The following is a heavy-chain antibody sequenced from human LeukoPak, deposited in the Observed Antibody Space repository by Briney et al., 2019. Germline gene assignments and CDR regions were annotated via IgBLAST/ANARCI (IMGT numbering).Heavy chain of an antibody. CDR2: VNADGGNT. CDR3: TKRVKYGGTWDHFAD. J-gene: IGHJ4*02. D-gene: IGHD1-26*01. V-gene: IGHV3-23*01. Sequence: GGSLRLSCAASGFTSDNYRMSWVSQAPGEGMEWVSTVNADGGNTYYADSVKGRFTISRDNSKSTLILQMNSLRVEDTALYYCTKRVKYGGTWDHFADWGQGTLVTVSS. CDR1: GFTSDNYR.